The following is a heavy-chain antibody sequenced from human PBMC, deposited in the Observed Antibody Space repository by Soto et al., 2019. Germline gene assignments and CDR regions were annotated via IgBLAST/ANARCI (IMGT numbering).Heavy chain of an antibody. Sequence: VHLVESGGGLVQPGGSLRLSCAASGFNFTNHWMHWVRQAPGKGLVWVSRITSDGKSKAYAESVKGRFAISRDNAKNTVYLQMIGLTVEDTAVYYCARESGDWPLNWFDPWGQGTLVTVSS. CDR1: GFNFTNHW. CDR3: ARESGDWPLNWFDP. D-gene: IGHD2-21*02. CDR2: ITSDGKSK. V-gene: IGHV3-74*01. J-gene: IGHJ5*02.